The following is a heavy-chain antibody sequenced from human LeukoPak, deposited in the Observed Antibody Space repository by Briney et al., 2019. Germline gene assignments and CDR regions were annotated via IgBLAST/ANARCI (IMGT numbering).Heavy chain of an antibody. CDR1: GFTFSVYA. Sequence: GGSLRLSCAASGFTFSVYAMSWVRQAPGRGLEWVTAISGSGDGTYYADSVKGRFTISRDNSKNTLYLQMNSLRAEDTAVYYFAIRFPIQRSSRGAFDIWGQGTMVTVSS. CDR2: ISGSGDGT. D-gene: IGHD3-3*01. J-gene: IGHJ3*02. V-gene: IGHV3-23*01. CDR3: AIRFPIQRSSRGAFDI.